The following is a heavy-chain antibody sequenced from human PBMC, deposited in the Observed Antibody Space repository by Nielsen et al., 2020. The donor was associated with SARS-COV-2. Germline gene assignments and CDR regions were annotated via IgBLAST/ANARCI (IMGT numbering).Heavy chain of an antibody. CDR3: AKDSQLRYFDWLLPLYYYGMDV. Sequence: GESLKISCAASGFAFRSYDMHWVRQIAEKGLEWIAAIGSVGDTYYPDSVKGRFTISRDNSKNTLYLQMNSLRAEDTAVYYCAKDSQLRYFDWLLPLYYYGMDVWGQGTTVTVSS. V-gene: IGHV3-13*01. CDR1: GFAFRSYD. J-gene: IGHJ6*02. D-gene: IGHD3-9*01. CDR2: IGSVGDT.